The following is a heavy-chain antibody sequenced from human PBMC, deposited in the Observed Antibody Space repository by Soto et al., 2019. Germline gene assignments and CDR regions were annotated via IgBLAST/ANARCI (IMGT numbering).Heavy chain of an antibody. J-gene: IGHJ6*02. Sequence: GGSLRLSCAASGFTFSSYDMHWVRQATGKGLEWVSAIGTAGDTYYPGSVKGRFTISRENAKNSLYLQMNSLRAGDTAVYYCARVLGGSGSYSYYYYGMDVWGQGTTVTVSS. CDR3: ARVLGGSGSYSYYYYGMDV. V-gene: IGHV3-13*01. CDR2: IGTAGDT. CDR1: GFTFSSYD. D-gene: IGHD3-10*01.